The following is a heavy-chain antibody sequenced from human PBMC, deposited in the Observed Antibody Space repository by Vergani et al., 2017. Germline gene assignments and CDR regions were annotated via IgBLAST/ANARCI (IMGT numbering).Heavy chain of an antibody. V-gene: IGHV3-23*01. CDR2: ISGSGGST. D-gene: IGHD3-16*01. Sequence: EVQLLESGGGLVQPGGSLRLSCAASGFTFSSYAMSWVRQAPGKGLGWVSAISGSGGSTYYADSVKGRFTISRDNSKNTLYLQMNSLRAEDTAVYYCAKDIRMSVAAFDIWGQGTMVTVSS. J-gene: IGHJ3*02. CDR1: GFTFSSYA. CDR3: AKDIRMSVAAFDI.